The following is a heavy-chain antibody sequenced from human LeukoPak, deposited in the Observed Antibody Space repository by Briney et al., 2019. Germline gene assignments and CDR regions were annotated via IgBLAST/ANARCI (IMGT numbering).Heavy chain of an antibody. D-gene: IGHD6-13*01. J-gene: IGHJ4*02. CDR2: ISYDGTNK. CDR3: AKLDSSSSSY. V-gene: IGHV3-30*18. CDR1: GFTFSSYG. Sequence: GGSLRLSCAASGFTFSSYGMHWVRQAPAKGLERVAFISYDGTNKYYADSVKGRFTISRDNSKNTLYLQMNSLRAEDTAVYYCAKLDSSSSSYWGQGTLVTISS.